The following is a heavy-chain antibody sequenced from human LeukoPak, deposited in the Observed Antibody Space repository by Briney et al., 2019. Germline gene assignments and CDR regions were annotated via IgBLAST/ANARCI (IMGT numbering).Heavy chain of an antibody. D-gene: IGHD5-12*01. Sequence: SETLSLTCTVSGGSISSYYWSWIRQPPGQGLEWIGYIYYSGSTNYNPSLKSRVTISVDTSKNQFSLKLSSVTAADTAVYYCARVWRGYRGYDSPLDYWGQGTLVTVSS. V-gene: IGHV4-59*01. CDR2: IYYSGST. CDR3: ARVWRGYRGYDSPLDY. J-gene: IGHJ4*02. CDR1: GGSISSYY.